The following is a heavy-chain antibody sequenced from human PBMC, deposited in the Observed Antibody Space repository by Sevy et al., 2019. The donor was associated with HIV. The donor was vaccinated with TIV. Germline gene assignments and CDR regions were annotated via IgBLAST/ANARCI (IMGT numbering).Heavy chain of an antibody. CDR2: ISNSGGTT. V-gene: IGHV3-11*04. Sequence: GGSLRLSCAASGFTFSDYYMCWIRQAPGKGLEWVSYISNSGGTTYYADSVKGRFTISRDNAKNSLYLQMNSLRAEDTAVYYCARITGWRFDYWGQGTLVTVSS. D-gene: IGHD6-19*01. CDR1: GFTFSDYY. J-gene: IGHJ4*02. CDR3: ARITGWRFDY.